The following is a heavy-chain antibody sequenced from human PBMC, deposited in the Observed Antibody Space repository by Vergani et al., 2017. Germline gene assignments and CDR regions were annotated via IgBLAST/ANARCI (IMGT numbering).Heavy chain of an antibody. Sequence: QVQLVQSGAEVKKPGSSVKVSCKASGGTFSSYAISWVRQAPGQGLEWVGGIIPIFGTANYAQKFQGRVTITADESTSTAYMELSSLRSEDTAVYYCATGPVYGSGSYYNVDYWGQGTLVTVSS. CDR3: ATGPVYGSGSYYNVDY. J-gene: IGHJ4*02. CDR2: IIPIFGTA. V-gene: IGHV1-69*01. D-gene: IGHD3-10*01. CDR1: GGTFSSYA.